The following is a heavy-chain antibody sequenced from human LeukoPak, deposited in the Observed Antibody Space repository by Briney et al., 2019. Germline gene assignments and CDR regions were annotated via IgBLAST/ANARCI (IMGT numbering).Heavy chain of an antibody. CDR3: ARHWGIAVAGPSWGYFQH. CDR2: INHSGST. V-gene: IGHV4-34*01. CDR1: GGSFSGYY. D-gene: IGHD6-19*01. J-gene: IGHJ1*01. Sequence: SETLPLTCAVYGGSFSGYYWSWIRQPPGKGLEWIGEINHSGSTNYNPSLKSRVTISVDTSKNQFSLKLSSVTAADTAVYYCARHWGIAVAGPSWGYFQHWGQGTLVTVSS.